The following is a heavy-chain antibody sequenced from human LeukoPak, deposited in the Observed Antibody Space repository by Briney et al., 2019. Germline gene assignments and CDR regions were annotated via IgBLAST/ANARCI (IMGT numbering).Heavy chain of an antibody. CDR3: ARDPGYYYGMDV. Sequence: GGSLRLSCAASGFTFSSYSMNWVRQAPGKGLEWVSSISSSSSYIYYADSVKGRFTISRDNAKNSLYLQMNSLRAEDTAVYYCARDPGYYYGMDVWGQGTTVPVSS. V-gene: IGHV3-21*01. CDR1: GFTFSSYS. J-gene: IGHJ6*02. CDR2: ISSSSSYI.